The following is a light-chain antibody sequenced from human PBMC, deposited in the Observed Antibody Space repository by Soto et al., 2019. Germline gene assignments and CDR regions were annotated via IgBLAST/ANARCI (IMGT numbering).Light chain of an antibody. J-gene: IGKJ3*01. V-gene: IGKV3-20*01. Sequence: EIVLTQSPGTLSLSPGERATLSCRASQSVSILGWYQQRPGQAPRLLIYAASSRATGIPERFSGSGSGTDFTLTISRLEPVDFAVYYCQQYGSSPFTFGPGTKVDIK. CDR1: QSVSI. CDR2: AAS. CDR3: QQYGSSPFT.